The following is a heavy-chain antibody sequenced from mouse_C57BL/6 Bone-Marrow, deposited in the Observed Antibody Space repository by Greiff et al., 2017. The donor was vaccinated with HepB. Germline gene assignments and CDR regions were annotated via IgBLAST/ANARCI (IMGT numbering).Heavy chain of an antibody. CDR2: ISYDGSN. Sequence: DVQLQESGPGLVKPSQSLSLTCSVTGYSITSGYYWNWIRQFPGNKLEWMGYISYDGSNNYNPSLKNRISITRDTSKNQFFLKLNSVTTEDTATYYCAGGYDYRGYYFDYWGQGTTLTVSS. V-gene: IGHV3-6*01. CDR3: AGGYDYRGYYFDY. CDR1: GYSITSGYY. J-gene: IGHJ2*01. D-gene: IGHD2-4*01.